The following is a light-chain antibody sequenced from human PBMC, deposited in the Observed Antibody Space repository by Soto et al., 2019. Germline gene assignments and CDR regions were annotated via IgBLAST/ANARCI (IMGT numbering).Light chain of an antibody. CDR1: QSVSSTY. J-gene: IGKJ1*01. CDR2: GAS. Sequence: VLTQSPGTLSLSPGERATLSCRASQSVSSTYLAWYQQKPGQAPRLLIYGASNRATGIPDRFSGSGSGTDFTLTITRLEPEDFAVYYCQQYNNWPPWTFGQGTKVDIK. V-gene: IGKV3-20*01. CDR3: QQYNNWPPWT.